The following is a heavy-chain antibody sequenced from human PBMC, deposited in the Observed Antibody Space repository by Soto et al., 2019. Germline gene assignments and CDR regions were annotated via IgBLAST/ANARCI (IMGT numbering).Heavy chain of an antibody. CDR2: ISTAGGTT. D-gene: IGHD2-2*01. V-gene: IGHV3-74*03. CDR1: GFTFSGYW. Sequence: GSLRLSCAASGFTFSGYWMHWVRQAPGKGLVWVSRISTAGGTTTYADSVEGRFTISRDNAKNTLYLQMNSLRAEDTAVYYCATRPAHYQPPFDYWGQGTLVTVS. CDR3: ATRPAHYQPPFDY. J-gene: IGHJ4*02.